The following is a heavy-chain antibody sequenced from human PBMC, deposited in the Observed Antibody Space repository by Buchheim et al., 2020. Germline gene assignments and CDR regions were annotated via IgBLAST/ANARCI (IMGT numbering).Heavy chain of an antibody. J-gene: IGHJ4*02. Sequence: EVQLVESGGGLVKPGGSLRLSCAASGFTFSSYSMNWVRQAPGKGLEWVSSISSSSSYIYYADSVKGRFTISRDKAKNSLYLQMNSLRAEDTAVYYCARDGYGSGTYPGYFDYWGQGTL. V-gene: IGHV3-21*01. CDR2: ISSSSSYI. CDR3: ARDGYGSGTYPGYFDY. CDR1: GFTFSSYS. D-gene: IGHD3-10*01.